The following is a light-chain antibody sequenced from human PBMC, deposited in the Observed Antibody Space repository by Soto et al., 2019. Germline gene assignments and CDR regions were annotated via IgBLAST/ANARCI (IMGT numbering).Light chain of an antibody. CDR2: DVS. J-gene: IGLJ1*01. V-gene: IGLV2-14*03. Sequence: LAQPASVAGSSGQANTISWTGTTSGFGGYNYVAWYQQHTGKAPKIMIYDVSNRPSGVSTRFSGSKSGNTASLTISGLQAEDEADYYCSSYTSSSTPYGFGTGTKVTVL. CDR3: SSYTSSSTPYG. CDR1: TSGFGGYNY.